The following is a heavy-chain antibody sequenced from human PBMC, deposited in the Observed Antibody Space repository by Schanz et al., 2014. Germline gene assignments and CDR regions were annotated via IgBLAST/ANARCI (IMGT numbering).Heavy chain of an antibody. D-gene: IGHD2-2*01. J-gene: IGHJ3*01. CDR2: IISTGGTI. V-gene: IGHV3-11*01. CDR1: GFTFSSYY. CDR3: ASSRTRYCSSTSCVPGAFDF. Sequence: QVQLVESGGCLGKPGVSLRISCAASGFTFSSYYMRWIRQAPGMGLEWVSSIISTGGTISYVDSVRGRFTISRDNAKNSLYLQMNSLRVDDTAVYYCASSRTRYCSSTSCVPGAFDFWGQGTLVTVSS.